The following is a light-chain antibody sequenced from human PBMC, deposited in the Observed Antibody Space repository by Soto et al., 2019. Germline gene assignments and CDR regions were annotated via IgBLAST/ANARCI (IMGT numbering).Light chain of an antibody. J-gene: IGKJ4*01. CDR2: GAS. V-gene: IGKV3-20*01. Sequence: EIVLTQSPGTPSLSPGERATLSCRASQDVMSNYLAWYQQKPGQAPRLLIYGASRRATGIPDRFSGSGSGTDFTLTISRLEPEDLAVYFCQQYGSSPLTFGGGTKVEIK. CDR3: QQYGSSPLT. CDR1: QDVMSNY.